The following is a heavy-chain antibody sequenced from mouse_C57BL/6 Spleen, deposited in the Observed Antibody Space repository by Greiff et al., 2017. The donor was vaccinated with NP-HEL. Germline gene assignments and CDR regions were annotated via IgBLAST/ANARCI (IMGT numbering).Heavy chain of an antibody. CDR1: GYSITSGYY. J-gene: IGHJ3*01. V-gene: IGHV3-6*01. Sequence: EVKLQESGPGLVKPSQSLSLTCSVTGYSITSGYYWDWIRQFPGNKLEWMGYISYDGSNNYNPSLKNRISITRDTSKNQFFLKLNSVTTEDTATYYCAGGYDGGFAYWGQGTLVTVSA. CDR3: AGGYDGGFAY. CDR2: ISYDGSN. D-gene: IGHD2-2*01.